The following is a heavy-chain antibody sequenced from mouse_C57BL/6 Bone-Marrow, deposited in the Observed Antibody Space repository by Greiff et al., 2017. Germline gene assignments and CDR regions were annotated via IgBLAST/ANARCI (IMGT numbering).Heavy chain of an antibody. V-gene: IGHV1-55*01. CDR1: GYTFTSYW. Sequence: QVQLKQPGAELVKPGASVKMSRKASGYTFTSYWITWVKQRPGQGLEWIGDIYPGSGSTNYNEKFKSKATLTVDTSSSTAYMQLSSLTSEDSAVYYCARRGRFITTALDYWGQGTTLTVSS. CDR2: IYPGSGST. D-gene: IGHD1-1*01. CDR3: ARRGRFITTALDY. J-gene: IGHJ2*01.